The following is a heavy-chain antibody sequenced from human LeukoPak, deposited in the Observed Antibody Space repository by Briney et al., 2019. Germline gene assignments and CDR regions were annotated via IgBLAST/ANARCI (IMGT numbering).Heavy chain of an antibody. CDR3: ARGDWHANYYDSSGYYSRWFDP. V-gene: IGHV1-2*02. CDR2: INPNSGGT. Sequence: ASVKVSCKASGYTFTGYYMHWVRQAPGQGLEWMGWINPNSGGTNYAQKFQGRVTMTRDTSISTAYMELSRLRSDDTAVYYCARGDWHANYYDSSGYYSRWFDPWGQGTLVTVSS. D-gene: IGHD3-22*01. CDR1: GYTFTGYY. J-gene: IGHJ5*02.